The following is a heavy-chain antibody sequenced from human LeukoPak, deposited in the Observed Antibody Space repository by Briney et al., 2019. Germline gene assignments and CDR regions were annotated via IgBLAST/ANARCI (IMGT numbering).Heavy chain of an antibody. CDR3: ARAGDSGNLA. V-gene: IGHV1-2*02. J-gene: IGHJ5*02. CDR1: GYTFPHYY. CDR2: INPNSGGT. Sequence: ASVTVSCLASGYTFPHYYMHWVRQAPGKGLEWMGWINPNSGGTNYAQDFHGRVTMTRDTSMSTAYRELIRLRSDDTAVYYCARAGDSGNLAWGQGTLFTVSS. D-gene: IGHD1-26*01.